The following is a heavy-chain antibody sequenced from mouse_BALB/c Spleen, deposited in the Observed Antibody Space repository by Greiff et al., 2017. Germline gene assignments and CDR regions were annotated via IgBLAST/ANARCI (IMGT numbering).Heavy chain of an antibody. V-gene: IGHV2-9*02. CDR2: IWAGGST. D-gene: IGHD2-14*01. CDR1: GFSLTSYG. CDR3: ARERGYYRYGGMYYFDY. J-gene: IGHJ2*01. Sequence: QVQLKQSGPGLVAPSQSLSITCTVSGFSLTSYGVHWVRQPPGKGLEWLGVIWAGGSTNYNSALMSRLSISKDNSKSQVFLKMNSLQTDDTAMYYCARERGYYRYGGMYYFDYWGQGTTLTVSS.